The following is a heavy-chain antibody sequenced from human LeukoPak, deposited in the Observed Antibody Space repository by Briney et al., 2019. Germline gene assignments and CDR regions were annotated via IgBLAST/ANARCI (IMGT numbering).Heavy chain of an antibody. CDR1: GFTFSSYS. J-gene: IGHJ4*02. CDR3: ARSTYCGGDCYPALGY. V-gene: IGHV3-48*02. D-gene: IGHD2-21*02. CDR2: ISGSNNTI. Sequence: GGSLRLSCAASGFTFSSYSMNWVRQAPGKGLEWVSYISGSNNTIYYADSVKGRFTISRDNAKNSLNLQMNSLRDENTAVYYCARSTYCGGDCYPALGYWGQGTLVTVSS.